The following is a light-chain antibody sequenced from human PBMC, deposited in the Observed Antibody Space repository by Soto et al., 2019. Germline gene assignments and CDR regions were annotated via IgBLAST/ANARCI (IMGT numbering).Light chain of an antibody. CDR2: KDH. CDR3: AAWDDSLSGWV. J-gene: IGLJ3*02. CDR1: SSSVGSNS. Sequence: QAVVTQPPSASGTPGQRVTISCSGSSSSVGSNSVYWYQQFPGTAPKLLIYKDHQRPSGVPDRFSGSKSGTSASLAISGLRSEDDADYYCAAWDDSLSGWVFGGGTKVTVL. V-gene: IGLV1-47*01.